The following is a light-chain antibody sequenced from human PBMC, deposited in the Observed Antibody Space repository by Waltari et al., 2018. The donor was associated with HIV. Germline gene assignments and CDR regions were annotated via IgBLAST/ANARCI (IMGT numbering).Light chain of an antibody. J-gene: IGLJ2*01. CDR2: DVS. Sequence: QSALPQPASVSGSPGQSITISCTGTSSDVGGYNYFSWYQQHPGKAPKLMIYDVSNRPSGVSNRFSGSKSGNTASLTISGLQAEDEADYYCSSYTSSSTPVVFGGGTKLTVL. V-gene: IGLV2-14*03. CDR1: SSDVGGYNY. CDR3: SSYTSSSTPVV.